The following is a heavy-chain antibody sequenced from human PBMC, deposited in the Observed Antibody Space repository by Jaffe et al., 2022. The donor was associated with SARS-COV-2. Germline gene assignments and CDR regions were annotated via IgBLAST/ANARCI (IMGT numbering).Heavy chain of an antibody. D-gene: IGHD2-2*01. CDR1: GGSVSSGSYY. CDR2: IYYSGST. CDR3: AAGDLPAPWFDP. Sequence: QVQLQESGPGLVKPSETLSLTCTVSGGSVSSGSYYWSWIRQPPGKGLEWIGYIYYSGSTNYNPSLKSRVTISVDTSKNQFSLKLSSVTAADTAVYYCAAGDLPAPWFDPWGQGTLVTVSS. J-gene: IGHJ5*02. V-gene: IGHV4-61*01.